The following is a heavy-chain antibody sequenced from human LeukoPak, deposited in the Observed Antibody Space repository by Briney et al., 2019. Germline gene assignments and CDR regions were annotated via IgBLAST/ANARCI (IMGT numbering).Heavy chain of an antibody. CDR2: TYYRPKFNT. Sequence: SPTLSLTFAISGDSLSNNNVAWNWIRQSPSQGLEWLGRTYYRPKFNTDYAVSVKSRIAINSDTSKNQFSLQLNSVTPEDTGVYYCARGSHSSFDYWGQGTLVTVSS. J-gene: IGHJ4*02. CDR1: GDSLSNNNVA. V-gene: IGHV6-1*01. CDR3: ARGSHSSFDY. D-gene: IGHD3-10*01.